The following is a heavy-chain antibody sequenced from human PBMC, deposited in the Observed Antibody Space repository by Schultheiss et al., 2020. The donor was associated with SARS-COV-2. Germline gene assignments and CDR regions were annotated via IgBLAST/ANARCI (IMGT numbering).Heavy chain of an antibody. CDR1: GGSISSGSYY. Sequence: LRLSCTVSGGSISSGSYYWSWIRQPAGKGLEWIGRIYTSGGTNFNPSLKSRVTMSVDTSKNKFSLKLSSVTAADTAVYYCARGDGDGMDVWGQGTTVTVSS. J-gene: IGHJ6*02. CDR2: IYTSGGT. V-gene: IGHV4-61*02. CDR3: ARGDGDGMDV. D-gene: IGHD3-10*01.